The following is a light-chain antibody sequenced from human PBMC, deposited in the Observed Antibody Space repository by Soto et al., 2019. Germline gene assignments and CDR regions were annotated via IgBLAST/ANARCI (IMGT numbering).Light chain of an antibody. CDR2: GAS. CDR3: QQYGSSPPFT. J-gene: IGKJ3*01. CDR1: QSVRSSY. V-gene: IGKV3-20*01. Sequence: EIVLTQSPGTLSLSPGERATLSCRASQSVRSSYLAWYRQKPGQAPRLLIYGASSRATGIPDRFSGSGSGTDFTLTIRRPEPEDFAVYYCQQYGSSPPFTVGPGTKVDIK.